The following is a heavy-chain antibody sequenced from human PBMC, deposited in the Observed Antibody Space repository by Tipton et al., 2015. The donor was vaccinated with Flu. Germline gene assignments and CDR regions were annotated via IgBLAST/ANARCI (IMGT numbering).Heavy chain of an antibody. CDR2: VYWGDDY. Sequence: LVKPTQTLTLTCSFSGFSLTTSGVGVGWIRQPPGKALEWLALVYWGDDYRYRPALRSRLTITKDTSKNQVVLTMSNMDPLDTATYYCVLQQRGHSSEWYYFDNWGQGTLVTVSS. D-gene: IGHD6-19*01. CDR1: GFSLTTSGVG. CDR3: VLQQRGHSSEWYYFDN. V-gene: IGHV2-5*02. J-gene: IGHJ4*02.